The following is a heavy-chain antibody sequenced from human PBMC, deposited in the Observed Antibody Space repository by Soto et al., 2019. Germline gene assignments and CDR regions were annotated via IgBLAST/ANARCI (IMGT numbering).Heavy chain of an antibody. CDR3: ARGPAVLTGYQNYFDY. CDR2: INPNSGGT. V-gene: IGHV1-2*02. D-gene: IGHD3-9*01. J-gene: IGHJ4*02. Sequence: ASVEVSCKXSGYTFTGYYMHWVRQAPGQGLEWMGWINPNSGGTNYAQKFQGRVTMTRDTSISTAYMELSRLRSDDTAVYYCARGPAVLTGYQNYFDYWGQGTLVTVSS. CDR1: GYTFTGYY.